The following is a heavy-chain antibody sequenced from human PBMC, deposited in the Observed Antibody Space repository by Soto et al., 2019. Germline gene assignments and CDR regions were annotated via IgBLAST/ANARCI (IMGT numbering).Heavy chain of an antibody. CDR3: ARSRRGSKLYSSSGRFYMDV. CDR2: IYYSGST. Sequence: SETLSLTCTVSGGSISSYYWSWIRQPPGKGLEWIGYIYYSGSTNYNPSLKSRVTISVDTSKNQFSLKLSSVTAADTAVYYCARSRRGSKLYSSSGRFYMDVWGKGTTVTVSS. J-gene: IGHJ6*03. CDR1: GGSISSYY. D-gene: IGHD6-6*01. V-gene: IGHV4-59*08.